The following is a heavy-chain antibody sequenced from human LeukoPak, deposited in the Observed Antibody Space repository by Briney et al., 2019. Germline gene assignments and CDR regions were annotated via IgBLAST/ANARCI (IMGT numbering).Heavy chain of an antibody. CDR1: GFTFSTYA. V-gene: IGHV3-30-3*01. CDR2: ISNDGSNK. J-gene: IGHJ4*02. Sequence: PGGSLRLSCAASGFTFSTYAMHWVRQAPGKGLEWVAVISNDGSNKYYADSVKGRFTISRDNSKNTLYLQMNSLRAEDTAVYYCARDSVGATNYFDYWGQGTLVTVSS. CDR3: ARDSVGATNYFDY. D-gene: IGHD1-26*01.